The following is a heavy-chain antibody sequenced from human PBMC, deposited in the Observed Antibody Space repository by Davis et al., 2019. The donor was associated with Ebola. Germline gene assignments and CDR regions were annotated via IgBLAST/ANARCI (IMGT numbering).Heavy chain of an antibody. Sequence: PGGSLRLSCTVSGGSISSYYWSWIRQPAGKGLEWIGRIYTSGSTNYNPSLKSRVTMSVDTSKNQFSLKLSSVTAADTAVYYCARSTLRGFDPWGQGTLVTVSS. CDR2: IYTSGST. CDR1: GGSISSYY. CDR3: ARSTLRGFDP. D-gene: IGHD3-16*01. V-gene: IGHV4-4*07. J-gene: IGHJ5*02.